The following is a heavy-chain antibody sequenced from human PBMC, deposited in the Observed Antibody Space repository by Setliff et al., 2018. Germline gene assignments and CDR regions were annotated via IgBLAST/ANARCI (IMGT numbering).Heavy chain of an antibody. CDR3: ACQGYCSGRMGDAFDI. J-gene: IGHJ3*02. V-gene: IGHV4-34*01. CDR2: INHSGST. D-gene: IGHD2-15*01. CDR1: GGSFSTYY. Sequence: LSLTCAVYGGSFSTYYWIWIRQPPGKGLEWIGEINHSGSTNYNPSLKSRVTISVDTSKNQFSLKLSSVTAADTAVYYCACQGYCSGRMGDAFDIWGQGTMVTVSS.